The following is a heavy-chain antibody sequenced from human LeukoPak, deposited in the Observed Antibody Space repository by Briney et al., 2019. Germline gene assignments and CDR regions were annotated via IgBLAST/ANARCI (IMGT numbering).Heavy chain of an antibody. CDR1: GFTFDDYA. CDR2: ISWNSGSI. V-gene: IGHV3-9*01. Sequence: GGSLRLSCAASGFTFDDYAMHWVRQAPGKGLEWVSGISWNSGSIGYADSVKGRFTISRDNAKNPLYLQMNSLRAEDTALYYCAKDIGSWFDPWGQGTLVTVSS. J-gene: IGHJ5*02. CDR3: AKDIGSWFDP. D-gene: IGHD2-15*01.